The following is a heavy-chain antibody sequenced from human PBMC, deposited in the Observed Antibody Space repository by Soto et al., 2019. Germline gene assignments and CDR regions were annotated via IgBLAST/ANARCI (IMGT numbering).Heavy chain of an antibody. V-gene: IGHV4-34*01. CDR3: ARGRDYYGSGSYYYYGMDV. J-gene: IGHJ6*02. CDR2: INHSGST. CDR1: GVSFSGYY. Sequence: TLSLTCAVYGVSFSGYYWSWIRQPPGKGLEWIGEINHSGSTNYNPSLKSRVTISVDTSKNQFSLKLSSVTAADTAVYYCARGRDYYGSGSYYYYGMDVWGQGTTVTVSS. D-gene: IGHD3-10*01.